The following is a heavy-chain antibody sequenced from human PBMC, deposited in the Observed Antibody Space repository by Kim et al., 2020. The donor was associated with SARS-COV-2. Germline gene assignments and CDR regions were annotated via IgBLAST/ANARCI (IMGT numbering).Heavy chain of an antibody. J-gene: IGHJ4*02. CDR2: ISGSGGST. CDR1: GFTFSSYA. V-gene: IGHV3-23*01. D-gene: IGHD3-3*01. Sequence: GGSLRLSCAASGFTFSSYAMSWVRQAPGKGLEWVSAISGSGGSTYYADSVKGRFTISRDNSKNTLYLQMNSLRAEDTAVYYCAKNDHYDFWSGYYTGLSGYFDYWGQGTLVTVSS. CDR3: AKNDHYDFWSGYYTGLSGYFDY.